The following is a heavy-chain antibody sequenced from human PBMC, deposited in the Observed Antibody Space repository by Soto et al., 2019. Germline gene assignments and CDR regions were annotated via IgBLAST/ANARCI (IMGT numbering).Heavy chain of an antibody. Sequence: QAGGALRLSCVGSGFTFSSYGMHWVRQAPGKGLECVAVISDTGSSHYYAASVEGRFTISRENSKSTLSLHMDGLRVEDTAVYYCAKDRGGDCLDNSCYFGADYWGQGTPVTDSP. D-gene: IGHD2-2*01. CDR1: GFTFSSYG. V-gene: IGHV3-30*18. CDR2: ISDTGSSH. CDR3: AKDRGGDCLDNSCYFGADY. J-gene: IGHJ4*02.